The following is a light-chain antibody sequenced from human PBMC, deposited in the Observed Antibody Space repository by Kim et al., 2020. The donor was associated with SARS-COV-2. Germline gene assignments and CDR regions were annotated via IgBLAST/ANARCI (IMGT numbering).Light chain of an antibody. J-gene: IGKJ4*01. CDR1: QGISTY. CDR2: AAS. V-gene: IGKV1-16*02. CDR3: QQYYSYPLT. Sequence: DIQMTQSPSSLSASVGDRVTITCRASQGISTYLAWFQQKPGKAPKSLIHAASSLQSGVPSKFSGSGSGTDFTLTINSLQPEDFATYYCQQYYSYPLTFGGGTKVDIK.